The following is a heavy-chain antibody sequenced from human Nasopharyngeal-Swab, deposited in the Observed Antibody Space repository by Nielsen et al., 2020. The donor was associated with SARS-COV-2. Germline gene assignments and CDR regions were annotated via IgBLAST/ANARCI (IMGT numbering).Heavy chain of an antibody. CDR2: INHSGST. V-gene: IGHV4-34*01. D-gene: IGHD1-7*01. Sequence: RQAPGKGLEWIGEINHSGSTNYNPSLKSRVTISVDTSKNQFSLKLSSVIAADTAVYYCARGEGITGTTPGAFDIWGQGTMVTVSS. J-gene: IGHJ3*02. CDR3: ARGEGITGTTPGAFDI.